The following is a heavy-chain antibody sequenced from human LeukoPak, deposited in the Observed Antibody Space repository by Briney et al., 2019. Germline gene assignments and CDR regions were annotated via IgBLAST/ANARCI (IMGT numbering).Heavy chain of an antibody. CDR2: IYHSGST. D-gene: IGHD3-3*01. V-gene: IGHV4-38-2*01. Sequence: SETLSLTCAVSGSSISSGYYWDWIRQPPGKGLEWIGSIYHSGSTYYNTSLKGRFTISLDMSKNQFSLRLRSVTAADTAMYYCARRRYDFWSGSPLDYWGRGTLVTASS. CDR3: ARRRYDFWSGSPLDY. CDR1: GSSISSGYY. J-gene: IGHJ4*02.